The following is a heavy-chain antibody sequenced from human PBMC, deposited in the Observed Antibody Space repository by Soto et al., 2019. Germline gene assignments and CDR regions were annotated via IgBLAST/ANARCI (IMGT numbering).Heavy chain of an antibody. J-gene: IGHJ4*02. CDR1: GGSISSGGYS. V-gene: IGHV4-61*08. CDR2: IYYSGST. Sequence: SETLSLTCAVPGGSISSGGYSWSWIRQPPGKGLEWIGYIYYSGSTNYNPSLKSRVTISVDTSKNQFSLKLSSVTAADTAVYYCARSDGRYWGQGTLVT. CDR3: ARSDGRY.